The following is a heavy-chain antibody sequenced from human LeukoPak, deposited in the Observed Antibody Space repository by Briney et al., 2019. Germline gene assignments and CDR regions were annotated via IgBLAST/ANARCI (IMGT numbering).Heavy chain of an antibody. CDR2: ISYDGSNK. J-gene: IGHJ4*02. CDR3: AKVSARLWFGENDY. CDR1: GFTFSSYG. D-gene: IGHD3-10*01. V-gene: IGHV3-30*18. Sequence: GGSLRLSCAASGFTFSSYGMHWVRQAPGKGREGVAVISYDGSNKYYADSVKGRFTISRDNSKNTLYLQMNSLRAEDTAVYYCAKVSARLWFGENDYWGQGTLVTVSS.